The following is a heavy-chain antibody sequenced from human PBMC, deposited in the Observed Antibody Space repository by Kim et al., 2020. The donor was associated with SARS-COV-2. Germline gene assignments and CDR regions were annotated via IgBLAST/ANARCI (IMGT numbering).Heavy chain of an antibody. CDR2: MSFDGSNK. CDR1: GSTLSHHI. J-gene: IGHJ4*01. V-gene: IGHV3-30*19. CDR3: VREGGTSGRCGFFDR. Sequence: GGSLRLSCVMSGSTLSHHIIHWVRQAPGKGLEWVAAMSFDGSNKYFAASVKGRLTISRDAFRNTVWLQLNRLRADDSGIYYCVREGGTSGRCGFFDRWG. D-gene: IGHD6-19*01.